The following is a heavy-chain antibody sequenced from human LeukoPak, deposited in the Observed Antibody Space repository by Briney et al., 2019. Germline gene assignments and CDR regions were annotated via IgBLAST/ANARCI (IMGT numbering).Heavy chain of an antibody. CDR2: INPNSGGT. J-gene: IGHJ4*02. D-gene: IGHD4-17*01. Sequence: ASVKVSCKASGYTFTSYYMHWVRQAPGQGLEWMGWINPNSGGTNYAQKFQGWVTMTRDTSISTAYMELSRLRSDDTAVYYCARAHYGDYGGYYFDYWGQGTLVTFSS. CDR1: GYTFTSYY. CDR3: ARAHYGDYGGYYFDY. V-gene: IGHV1-2*04.